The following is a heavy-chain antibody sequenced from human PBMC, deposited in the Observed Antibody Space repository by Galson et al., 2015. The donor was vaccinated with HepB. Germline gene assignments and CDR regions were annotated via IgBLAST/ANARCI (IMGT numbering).Heavy chain of an antibody. Sequence: SLRLSCAASGFTFSSYAMHWVRQAPGKGLEWVAVISYDGSNKYYADSVKGRFTISRDSSKNTLYLQMNSLRAEDTAVYYCAREDKYYFDYWGQGTLVTVSS. CDR2: ISYDGSNK. CDR1: GFTFSSYA. CDR3: AREDKYYFDY. V-gene: IGHV3-30-3*01. J-gene: IGHJ4*02.